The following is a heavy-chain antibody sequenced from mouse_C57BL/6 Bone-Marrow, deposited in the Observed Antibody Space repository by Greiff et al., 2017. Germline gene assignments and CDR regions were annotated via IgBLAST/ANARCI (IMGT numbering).Heavy chain of an antibody. V-gene: IGHV5-4*03. CDR3: ARAHYLWFAY. CDR2: ISDGGSYT. D-gene: IGHD1-2*01. CDR1: GFTFSSSA. J-gene: IGHJ3*01. Sequence: EVKLVESGGGLVKPGGSLKLSCAASGFTFSSSAMSWVRQTPEKRLEWVATISDGGSYTYYPDNVKGRFTISRDNAKNNLYLQMSHLKSEDTAMYYCARAHYLWFAYWGQGTLVTVSA.